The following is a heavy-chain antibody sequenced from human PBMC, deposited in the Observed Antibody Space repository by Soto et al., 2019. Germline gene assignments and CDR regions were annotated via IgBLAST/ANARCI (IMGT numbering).Heavy chain of an antibody. CDR1: GFTFSNHW. Sequence: EVQLVESGGGLVQPGESLRLSCEASGFTFSNHWMHWVRQAPGKRPVWVARIKTDGSSTNYADYVKGRFTVSIDNAKNTLFLQMNSLRVEDRAVYYCARNWNGVDYWGQGTLVTVSS. D-gene: IGHD1-1*01. V-gene: IGHV3-74*01. CDR3: ARNWNGVDY. CDR2: IKTDGSST. J-gene: IGHJ4*02.